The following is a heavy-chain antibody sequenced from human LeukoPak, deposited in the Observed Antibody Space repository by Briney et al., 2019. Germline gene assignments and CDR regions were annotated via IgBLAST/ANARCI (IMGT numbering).Heavy chain of an antibody. Sequence: GGSLRLSCAASGFTFDDYAMNWVRQVPGGGLEWVSGINWNGRITEYADSVKDRFTISRQNTKNSLYLYMNNLGGEDTALYFCARGSVQLWLRDTHYYMDVWGKGTTVTVSS. J-gene: IGHJ6*03. D-gene: IGHD5-18*01. CDR3: ARGSVQLWLRDTHYYMDV. CDR1: GFTFDDYA. CDR2: INWNGRIT. V-gene: IGHV3-20*04.